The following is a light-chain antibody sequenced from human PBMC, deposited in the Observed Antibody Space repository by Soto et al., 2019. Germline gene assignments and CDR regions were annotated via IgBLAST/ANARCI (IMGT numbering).Light chain of an antibody. CDR3: QQANSFPYT. CDR1: QDVSNW. CDR2: AAS. Sequence: DIQVTQSPSSVSASVGDRVTITCRASQDVSNWFAWYQQRPGKAPKLLIYAASNLHSGVPSRFSGSGSGTNFTLTISSLQPEDFATYYCQQANSFPYTFGQGTKVDSK. V-gene: IGKV1-12*01. J-gene: IGKJ2*01.